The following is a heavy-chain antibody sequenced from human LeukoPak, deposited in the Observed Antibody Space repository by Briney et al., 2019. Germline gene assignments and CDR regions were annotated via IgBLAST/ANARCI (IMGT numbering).Heavy chain of an antibody. Sequence: GASVKVSCKASGYSFRNHDINWVRQAPGQGLEWMGLMNPNNGNAGYAQKFQGRVTMTRNISISTAYMELSSLRSDDTVVYYCARTPFDSWGQGTLVTVSS. J-gene: IGHJ4*02. CDR2: MNPNNGNA. D-gene: IGHD2-15*01. CDR1: GYSFRNHD. V-gene: IGHV1-8*01. CDR3: ARTPFDS.